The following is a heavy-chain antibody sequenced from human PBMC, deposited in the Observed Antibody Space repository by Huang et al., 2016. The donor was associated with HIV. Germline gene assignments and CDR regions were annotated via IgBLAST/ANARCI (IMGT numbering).Heavy chain of an antibody. D-gene: IGHD1-26*01. CDR2: ITPIFDKT. Sequence: QVQLVQSGAEVKKPGSSVKVSCKASGGTFSSYVISWVRQAPGQGLEWMGGITPIFDKTNYAQEFQGRVTIIADESTRTAYMEMSSLRPEDTATYYCATGPRGSGSFNWGQGTLVIVSS. CDR3: ATGPRGSGSFN. J-gene: IGHJ4*02. V-gene: IGHV1-69*01. CDR1: GGTFSSYV.